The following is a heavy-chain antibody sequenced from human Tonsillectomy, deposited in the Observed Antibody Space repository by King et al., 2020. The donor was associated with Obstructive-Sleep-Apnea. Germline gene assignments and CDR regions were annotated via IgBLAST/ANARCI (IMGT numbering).Heavy chain of an antibody. V-gene: IGHV3-66*01. Sequence: VQLVESGGGLVQPGGSLRLSCAASGFTVSTNYMNWVRQAPGKGLEWVSLIYSGGSTSYADSVRGRFTISRDNSKNTLYLQMNSLRAEDTAVYYCAGGNWSDVFDIWGQGTMVTVSS. D-gene: IGHD1-20*01. CDR3: AGGNWSDVFDI. J-gene: IGHJ3*02. CDR2: IYSGGST. CDR1: GFTVSTNY.